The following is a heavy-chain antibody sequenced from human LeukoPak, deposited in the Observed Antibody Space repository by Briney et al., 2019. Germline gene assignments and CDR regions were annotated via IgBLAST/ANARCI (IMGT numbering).Heavy chain of an antibody. D-gene: IGHD5-12*01. CDR2: IRNKANSYTT. CDR3: ASNVDSGVDV. J-gene: IGHJ3*01. Sequence: GRSLRLSCAASGFTFSSYGMHWVRQAPGKGLEWVGRIRNKANSYTTEYVASVKGRFTISRDDSKNSLSLQMNGLKTEDTAMYYCASNVDSGVDVWGQGKMVTVSS. CDR1: GFTFSSYG. V-gene: IGHV3-72*01.